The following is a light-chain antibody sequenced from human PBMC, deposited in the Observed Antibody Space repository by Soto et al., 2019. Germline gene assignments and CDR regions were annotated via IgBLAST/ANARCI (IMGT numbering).Light chain of an antibody. CDR1: SSNIGSNT. Sequence: QSALTQSPSTSGTPGQRVSISCSGSSSNIGSNTVSWYQHVPGTAPKLLIYSNDQRPSAVPGRFSGSKSGSSASLAINGLQSEDEADYYCATWDDSLNVVFGGGTQLTVL. CDR2: SND. CDR3: ATWDDSLNVV. V-gene: IGLV1-44*01. J-gene: IGLJ3*02.